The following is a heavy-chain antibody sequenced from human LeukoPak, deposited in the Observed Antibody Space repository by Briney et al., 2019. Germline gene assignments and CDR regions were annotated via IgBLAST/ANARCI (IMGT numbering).Heavy chain of an antibody. Sequence: PSETLSLTCTVSGGPIDRHYWSWIRQPPGKGLEWIGYVFCPGSTNYNPSLKSRVTMSLDTSRDQFSLRLTSVTAADTAIYYCASRPAGSTWYGVFDYWSQGTLVTVSS. CDR3: ASRPAGSTWYGVFDY. D-gene: IGHD6-13*01. V-gene: IGHV4-59*11. CDR2: VFCPGST. J-gene: IGHJ4*02. CDR1: GGPIDRHY.